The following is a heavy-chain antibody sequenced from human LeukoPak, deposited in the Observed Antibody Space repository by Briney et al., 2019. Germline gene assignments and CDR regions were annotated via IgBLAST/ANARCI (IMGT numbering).Heavy chain of an antibody. V-gene: IGHV1-2*02. CDR1: GYTFTGYY. CDR2: INPNSGGT. Sequence: ASVKVSCKASGYTFTGYYMHWVQQAPGQGREWMGWINPNSGGTNYAQKFQGRVTMTRETSISTAYMELSRLRSDDTAVYYCARERRGDVAAAGTGAFDYWGQGTLVTVSS. CDR3: ARERRGDVAAAGTGAFDY. D-gene: IGHD6-13*01. J-gene: IGHJ4*02.